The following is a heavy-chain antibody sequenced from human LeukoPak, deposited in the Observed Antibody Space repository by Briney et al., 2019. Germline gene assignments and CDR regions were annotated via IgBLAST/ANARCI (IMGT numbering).Heavy chain of an antibody. V-gene: IGHV1-18*04. CDR1: GYTFTSYG. CDR2: ISAYNGNT. CDR3: ARDPCSSTSCPFDY. J-gene: IGHJ4*02. Sequence: ASVKVSCKASGYTFTSYGISWVRQAPGQGLDWMGWISAYNGNTNYAQKLQGRVTMTTDTSTSTAYMELRSLRSDDTAVYYCARDPCSSTSCPFDYWGQGTLVTVSS. D-gene: IGHD2-2*01.